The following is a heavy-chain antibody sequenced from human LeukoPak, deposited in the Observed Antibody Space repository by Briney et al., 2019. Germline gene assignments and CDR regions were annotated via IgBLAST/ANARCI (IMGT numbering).Heavy chain of an antibody. D-gene: IGHD2-15*01. CDR2: INYSGST. CDR1: GDSMNNYY. CDR3: ARAVHYSGASDQYTGGWYYFDF. J-gene: IGHJ4*02. Sequence: SETLSLTCTVSGDSMNNYYWSWIRQPPGKGLEWIGNINYSGSTNSNPSLKSRATISVDMSRKHFFLDLSSVTAADTAVYYCARAVHYSGASDQYTGGWYYFDFWGQGTLVTVSS. V-gene: IGHV4-59*01.